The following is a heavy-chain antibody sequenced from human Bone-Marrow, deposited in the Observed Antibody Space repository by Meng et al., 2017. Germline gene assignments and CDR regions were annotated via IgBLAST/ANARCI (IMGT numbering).Heavy chain of an antibody. Sequence: GESLKISCAASGFTFSDYYMSWIRQAPGKGLEWVSYISSSGSTIYYADSVKGRFTISRDNSKNTLYLQMNSLRAEDTAVYYCARDSPTPGSDSSGYYNYGMDVWGQGTTVTVSS. D-gene: IGHD3-22*01. CDR1: GFTFSDYY. CDR2: ISSSGSTI. J-gene: IGHJ6*02. CDR3: ARDSPTPGSDSSGYYNYGMDV. V-gene: IGHV3-11*04.